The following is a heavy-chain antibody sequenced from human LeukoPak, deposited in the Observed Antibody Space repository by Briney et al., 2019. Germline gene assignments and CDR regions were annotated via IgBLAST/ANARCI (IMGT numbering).Heavy chain of an antibody. CDR3: ARDKTIFGVVIYFDY. Sequence: ASVKVSCKASGDTFTGYYMHWVRQAPGQGLEWMGWINPNSGGTNYAQKFQGRVTMTRDTSISTAYMEPSRLRSDDTAVYYCARDKTIFGVVIYFDYWGQGTLVTVSS. J-gene: IGHJ4*02. V-gene: IGHV1-2*02. D-gene: IGHD3-3*01. CDR1: GDTFTGYY. CDR2: INPNSGGT.